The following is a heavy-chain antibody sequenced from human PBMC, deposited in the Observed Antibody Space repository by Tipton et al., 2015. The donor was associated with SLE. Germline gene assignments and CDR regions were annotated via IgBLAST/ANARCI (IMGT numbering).Heavy chain of an antibody. CDR2: IKDDGGEE. J-gene: IGHJ5*02. D-gene: IGHD6-6*01. V-gene: IGHV3-7*04. CDR3: ARGLAASGP. CDR1: GFTFSSNW. Sequence: GSLRLSCAASGFTFSSNWMTWVRQAPGKGLEWVANIKDDGGEEHYLDSVKGRFTIYRDNPKNSLHLQMSSLRPEGTAVYYCARGLAASGPWGQGTLVTVSS.